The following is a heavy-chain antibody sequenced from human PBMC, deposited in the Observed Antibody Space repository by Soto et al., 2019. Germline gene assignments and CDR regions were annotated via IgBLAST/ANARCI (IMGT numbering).Heavy chain of an antibody. CDR1: GFSSSSYW. Sequence: GGSLRLTCAASGFSSSSYWMHWVRQAPGKGLVWVSHINSDGSSPTYADSVKGRFTISRDNAKNTLYLQMNSLRAEDSAVYYCAREEGYGSGRYFDYWGLGTLVTV. CDR2: INSDGSSP. D-gene: IGHD3-10*01. J-gene: IGHJ4*02. V-gene: IGHV3-74*01. CDR3: AREEGYGSGRYFDY.